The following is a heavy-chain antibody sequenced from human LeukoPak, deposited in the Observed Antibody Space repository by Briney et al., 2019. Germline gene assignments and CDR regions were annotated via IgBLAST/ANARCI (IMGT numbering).Heavy chain of an antibody. J-gene: IGHJ5*02. CDR2: IYHSGST. V-gene: IGHV4-38-2*02. Sequence: PSETLSLTCTVSGYSISSGYYWGWIRQPPGKGLEWIGSIYHSGSTYYNPSLKSRVTISVDTSKNQFSLKLSSVTAADTAVYYCARDLRSWQLVPGKINNWFDPWGQGTLVTVSS. D-gene: IGHD6-13*01. CDR1: GYSISSGYY. CDR3: ARDLRSWQLVPGKINNWFDP.